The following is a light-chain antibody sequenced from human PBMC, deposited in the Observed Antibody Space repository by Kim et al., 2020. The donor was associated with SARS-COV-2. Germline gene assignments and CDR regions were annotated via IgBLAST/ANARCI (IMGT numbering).Light chain of an antibody. Sequence: ACVGDRVTISRRQSQGIRNYLALYQQKPGKVPKLLIYTSSALQSGVPSRFSGSGSGTDFTLTISSLQPEDVATHYCQKYNSAPLTFGGGTKVDIK. CDR3: QKYNSAPLT. V-gene: IGKV1-27*01. J-gene: IGKJ4*01. CDR2: TSS. CDR1: QGIRNY.